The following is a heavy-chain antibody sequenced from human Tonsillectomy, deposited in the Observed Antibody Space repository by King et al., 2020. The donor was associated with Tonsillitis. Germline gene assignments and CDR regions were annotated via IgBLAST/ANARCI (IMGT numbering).Heavy chain of an antibody. Sequence: QLQESGPGLVKPSETLSLTCSVSGGSISSHFWSWIRQPPGKGLEWIGYIYYSGSTRYNPSLKSQVSMSIDTSKNQFSLKLSFVTAADTAVYYCARLAGSGWFDYWGQGTPVSVSS. V-gene: IGHV4-59*08. J-gene: IGHJ4*02. CDR3: ARLAGSGWFDY. D-gene: IGHD6-19*01. CDR2: IYYSGST. CDR1: GGSISSHF.